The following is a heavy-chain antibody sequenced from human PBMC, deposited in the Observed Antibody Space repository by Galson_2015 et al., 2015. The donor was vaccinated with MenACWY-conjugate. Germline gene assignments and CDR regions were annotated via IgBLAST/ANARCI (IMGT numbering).Heavy chain of an antibody. CDR2: IRSKAYGETT. CDR3: TRVCTTTRFSSSNSFYFMDV. J-gene: IGHJ6*03. D-gene: IGHD2-2*01. CDR1: GFTFGDAG. Sequence: SLRLSCAASGFTFGDAGMNWVRQAPGKGLEWVGFIRSKAYGETTDYAASVRGRFTISRDDSNSITYLQMNSLKTEDTALYYCTRVCTTTRFSSSNSFYFMDVWGIGTTVTVSS. V-gene: IGHV3-49*04.